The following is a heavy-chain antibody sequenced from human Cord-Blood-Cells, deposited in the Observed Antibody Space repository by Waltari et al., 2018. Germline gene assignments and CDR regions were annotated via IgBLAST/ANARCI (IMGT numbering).Heavy chain of an antibody. CDR1: GYTFTSYD. J-gene: IGHJ1*01. V-gene: IGHV1-8*01. Sequence: QVQLVQSGAEVKKPGASVKVSCKASGYTFTSYDINWVGQATGQGLEWMGWMNPNSGNTGYAQKLQGRVTRTRNTSISTAYMELSSLRSEVTAVYYCAIGSYLASLAEYFQHWGQGTLVTVSS. CDR3: AIGSYLASLAEYFQH. CDR2: MNPNSGNT. D-gene: IGHD1-26*01.